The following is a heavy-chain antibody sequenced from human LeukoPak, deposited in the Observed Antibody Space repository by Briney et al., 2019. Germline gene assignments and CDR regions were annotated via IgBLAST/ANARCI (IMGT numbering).Heavy chain of an antibody. CDR2: IYYSGST. V-gene: IGHV4-39*01. J-gene: IGHJ6*02. CDR1: GGSIGSSSYY. CDR3: ARIYTIFGVAIDQYYYYGMDV. Sequence: KASETLSLTCTVSGGSIGSSSYYWGWIRQPPGKGLEWIGSIYYSGSTYYNPSLKSRVTISVDTSKNQFSLKLSSVTAADTAVYYCARIYTIFGVAIDQYYYYGMDVWGQGTTVTVSS. D-gene: IGHD3-3*01.